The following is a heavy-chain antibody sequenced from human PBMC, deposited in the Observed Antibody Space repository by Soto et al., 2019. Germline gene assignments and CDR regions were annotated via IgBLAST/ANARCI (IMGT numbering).Heavy chain of an antibody. Sequence: GGSLRLSCAASGFTFSSYGMHWVRQAPGKGLEWVAVIWYDGSNKYYADSVKGRFTISRDNSKNTLYLQMNSLRDEDTAVYYCARDYSSGWYSSSGMDVWGQGTTVTVSS. V-gene: IGHV3-33*01. J-gene: IGHJ6*02. D-gene: IGHD6-19*01. CDR2: IWYDGSNK. CDR3: ARDYSSGWYSSSGMDV. CDR1: GFTFSSYG.